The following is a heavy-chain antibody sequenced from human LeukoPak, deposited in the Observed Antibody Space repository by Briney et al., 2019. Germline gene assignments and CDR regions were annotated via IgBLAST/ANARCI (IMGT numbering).Heavy chain of an antibody. J-gene: IGHJ6*02. V-gene: IGHV1-3*01. CDR1: GYTFSIYA. CDR2: INAGNGNT. Sequence: ASVKVSCKTPGYTFSIYAMHWVRQAPGQRLEWMGWINAGNGNTKYSQKFQGRVTITRDTSASTAYMELSSLRSEDTAVYYCARDMGLDCSSTSCLDYGMDVWGQGTTVTVSS. D-gene: IGHD2-2*01. CDR3: ARDMGLDCSSTSCLDYGMDV.